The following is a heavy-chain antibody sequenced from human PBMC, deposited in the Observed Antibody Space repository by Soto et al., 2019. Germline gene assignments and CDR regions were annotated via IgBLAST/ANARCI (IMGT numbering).Heavy chain of an antibody. CDR3: ARHQLDIVVVPAAQGHYWFDP. D-gene: IGHD2-2*03. Sequence: SETLSLTCTVSGGSISSSSYYWGWIRQPPGKGLEWIGSIYYSGSTYYNPSLKSRVTISVDTSKNQFSLKLSSVTAADTAVYYCARHQLDIVVVPAAQGHYWFDPWGQGTLVTVSS. J-gene: IGHJ5*02. CDR1: GGSISSSSYY. V-gene: IGHV4-39*01. CDR2: IYYSGST.